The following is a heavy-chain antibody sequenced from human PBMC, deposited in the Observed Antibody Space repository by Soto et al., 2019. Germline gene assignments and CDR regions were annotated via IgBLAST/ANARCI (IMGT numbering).Heavy chain of an antibody. CDR2: IYFGGTT. J-gene: IGHJ6*02. V-gene: IGHV4-59*08. CDR3: VRQGFGPLHGLVDV. D-gene: IGHD3-10*01. Sequence: PSETLSLTCSVSGASISSNFWSWVRQPPGKGLEWIGYIYFGGTTQSNPSLRSRITITISIDTSTKQVSLRLSSVTAADTAVYYCVRQGFGPLHGLVDVWGQGTTVTVSS. CDR1: GASISSNF.